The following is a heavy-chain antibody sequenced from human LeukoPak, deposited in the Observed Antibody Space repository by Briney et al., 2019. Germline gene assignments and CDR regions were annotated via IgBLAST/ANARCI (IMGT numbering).Heavy chain of an antibody. J-gene: IGHJ4*02. Sequence: GGALRLSCSASGFTFSKYAMHWVRQAPGKGLADVSAINDNGRSAYYADSVTGRFRISRDNSKNTLYLQMSSLRTEDTAVYYCVKYSSGWYYDSWGQGTLVTASS. V-gene: IGHV3-64D*09. CDR1: GFTFSKYA. CDR3: VKYSSGWYYDS. D-gene: IGHD6-19*01. CDR2: INDNGRSA.